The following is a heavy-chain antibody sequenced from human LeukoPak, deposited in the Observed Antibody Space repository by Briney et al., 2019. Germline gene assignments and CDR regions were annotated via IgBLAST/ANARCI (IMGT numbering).Heavy chain of an antibody. D-gene: IGHD5-12*01. CDR2: ISAYNGNT. J-gene: IGHJ5*02. CDR1: GYTFTNYG. V-gene: IGHV1-18*01. CDR3: ARDARPVATIDWFDP. Sequence: GASVKVSCKASGYTFTNYGISWVRQAPGQGLEWMGWISAYNGNTNYAQKLQGRVTMTTDTSTSTAYMELRSLRSDDTAVYYCARDARPVATIDWFDPWGQGTLVTVSS.